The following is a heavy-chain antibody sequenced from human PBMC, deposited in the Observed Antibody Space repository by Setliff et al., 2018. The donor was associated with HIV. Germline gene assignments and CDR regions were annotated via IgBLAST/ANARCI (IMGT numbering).Heavy chain of an antibody. Sequence: SETLSLTCAVYGGPFSDYYWNWIRQPPGKGLEWIGEINHSGSANYNPSLKSRVTMSVDTSKKQFSINLSFVTAADTAVYYCARVSRWAQESSPDYWGQGTLVTVSS. CDR1: GGPFSDYY. CDR2: INHSGSA. J-gene: IGHJ4*02. V-gene: IGHV4-34*01. D-gene: IGHD3-16*01. CDR3: ARVSRWAQESSPDY.